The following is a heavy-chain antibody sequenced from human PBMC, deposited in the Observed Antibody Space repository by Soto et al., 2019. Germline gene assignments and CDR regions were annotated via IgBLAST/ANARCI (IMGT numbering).Heavy chain of an antibody. D-gene: IGHD3-10*01. CDR1: GFTFSSYS. CDR3: ASGHRFNMVRGVFYYYGMDV. Sequence: GGSLRLSCAASGFTFSSYSMNWVRQAPGKGLEWVSYISSSSSTIYYADSVKGRFTISRDNAKNSLYLQMNSLRAEDTAVYYCASGHRFNMVRGVFYYYGMDVWGQGTTVTVSS. V-gene: IGHV3-48*01. CDR2: ISSSSSTI. J-gene: IGHJ6*02.